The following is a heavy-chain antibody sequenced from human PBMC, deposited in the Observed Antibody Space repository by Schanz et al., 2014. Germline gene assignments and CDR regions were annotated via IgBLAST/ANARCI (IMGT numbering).Heavy chain of an antibody. Sequence: QVQLQESGPGLVKPSETLSLTCTVSGGSISSHYWSWVRQAPGEGLEWIGYVYYSGSTNYNSSLKSRVTISVDTSKNQFSLKLTSVTAADTAVYYCARLEYYYDSSGDSRPHYFDSWGQGTLVTVSS. CDR3: ARLEYYYDSSGDSRPHYFDS. CDR1: GGSISSHY. CDR2: VYYSGST. D-gene: IGHD3-22*01. J-gene: IGHJ4*02. V-gene: IGHV4-59*11.